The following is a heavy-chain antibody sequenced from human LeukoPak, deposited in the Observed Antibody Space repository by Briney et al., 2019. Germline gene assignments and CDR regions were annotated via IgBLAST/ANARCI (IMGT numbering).Heavy chain of an antibody. D-gene: IGHD3-22*01. Sequence: SETLSLTCTVSGGSISSGDYYWSWIRQPPGKGLEWIGEINHSGSTNYNPSLKSRVTISVDTSKNQFSLKLSSVTAADTAVYYCARFRGYSYYFDYWGQGTLVTVSS. CDR1: GGSISSGDYY. CDR3: ARFRGYSYYFDY. V-gene: IGHV4-39*07. CDR2: INHSGST. J-gene: IGHJ4*02.